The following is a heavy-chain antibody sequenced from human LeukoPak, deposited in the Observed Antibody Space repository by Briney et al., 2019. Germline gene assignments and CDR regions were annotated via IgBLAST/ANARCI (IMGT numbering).Heavy chain of an antibody. Sequence: ASVKVSCKASGGTFSSNAISWVRQAPGQGLEWMGGIVPIFGTAKYAQKFQGRVTITADESMSTVYMELSRLRSEDTAVYYCARDSSEFRSLIPHWGQGTLVTVSS. CDR3: ARDSSEFRSLIPH. D-gene: IGHD2-21*01. J-gene: IGHJ1*01. CDR1: GGTFSSNA. V-gene: IGHV1-69*13. CDR2: IVPIFGTA.